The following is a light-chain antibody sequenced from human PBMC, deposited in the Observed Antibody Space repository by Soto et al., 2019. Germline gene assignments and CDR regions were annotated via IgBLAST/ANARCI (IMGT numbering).Light chain of an antibody. CDR1: QSVSSY. J-gene: IGKJ2*01. CDR2: GAS. V-gene: IGKV3-20*01. CDR3: QQYDNSPYT. Sequence: EIVLTHSPGTLSLSPGERATLSCRASQSVSSYLAWYQQKPGQAPRLLIYGASSRATGIPDRFSGSGSETDFTLTISRLEPEDFAVYYCQQYDNSPYTFGQGTKLEIK.